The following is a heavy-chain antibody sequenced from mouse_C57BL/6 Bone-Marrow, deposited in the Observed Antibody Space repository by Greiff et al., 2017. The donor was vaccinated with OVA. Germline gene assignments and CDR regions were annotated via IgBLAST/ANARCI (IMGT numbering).Heavy chain of an antibody. Sequence: DVMLVESGGDLVKPGGSLKLSCAASGFTFSSYGMSWVRQTPDKRLEWVATISSGGSYTYYPDSVKGRFTISRDNAKNTLYLQMSSLKSEDTAMYYCARQIYYYDFDYWGQGTTLTVSS. CDR1: GFTFSSYG. J-gene: IGHJ2*01. V-gene: IGHV5-6*02. CDR3: ARQIYYYDFDY. D-gene: IGHD1-1*01. CDR2: ISSGGSYT.